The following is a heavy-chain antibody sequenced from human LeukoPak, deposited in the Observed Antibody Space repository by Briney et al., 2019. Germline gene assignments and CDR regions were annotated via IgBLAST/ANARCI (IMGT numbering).Heavy chain of an antibody. CDR2: IIPIFGTA. J-gene: IGHJ6*03. CDR1: GGTFSSYA. Sequence: ASVKVSCKASGGTFSSYAISWVRQAPGQGLEWMGGIIPIFGTANYAQKFQGRVTITTDESTSTAYMELSSLRSEDTAVYYCASVTRLGYYYYYMDVWGKGTTVTVSS. CDR3: ASVTRLGYYYYYMDV. D-gene: IGHD2-15*01. V-gene: IGHV1-69*05.